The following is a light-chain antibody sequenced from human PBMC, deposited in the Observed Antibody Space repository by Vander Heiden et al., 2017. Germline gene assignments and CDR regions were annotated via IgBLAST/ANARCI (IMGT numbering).Light chain of an antibody. CDR2: WAS. CDR3: QQYYSTPYT. J-gene: IGKJ2*01. Sequence: DIVMTQSPVSLAVSLGERATINCKSSQSVLFSSNNKNYLAWYQQKPGQPPKLLISWASTRESGVPDRFSGSGSGTDFTLTISSLQAEDVAVYYCQQYYSTPYTFGQGTKLEIK. V-gene: IGKV4-1*01. CDR1: QSVLFSSNNKNY.